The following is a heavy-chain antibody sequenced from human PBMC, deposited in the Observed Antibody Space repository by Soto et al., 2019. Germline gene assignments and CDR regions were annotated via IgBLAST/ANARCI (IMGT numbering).Heavy chain of an antibody. D-gene: IGHD3-9*01. Sequence: GASVKVSCKASGGTFSSYTISWVRQAPGQGLEWKGRIIPILGIANYAQKFQGRVTITADKSTSTAYMELSSLRSEDTAVYYCARDSDILTGYGLFAYWGQGTLVTVSS. V-gene: IGHV1-69*04. CDR3: ARDSDILTGYGLFAY. CDR1: GGTFSSYT. CDR2: IIPILGIA. J-gene: IGHJ4*02.